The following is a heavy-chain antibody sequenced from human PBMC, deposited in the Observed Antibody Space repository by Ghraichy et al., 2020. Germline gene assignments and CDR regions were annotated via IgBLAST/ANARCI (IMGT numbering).Heavy chain of an antibody. CDR1: GFTFSYYS. CDR2: ITYDGSNK. V-gene: IGHV3-30*04. D-gene: IGHD2-8*02. J-gene: IGHJ6*02. CDR3: AKAGGTGGFRFYGMAV. Sequence: GGSLRLSCAASGFTFSYYSMSWVRQAPGKGLEWVADITYDGSNKYYRDSVKGRFTISRDNSKNSVYLQMNSLISEDTSIYSCAKAGGTGGFRFYGMAVWGQGTTVTVAS.